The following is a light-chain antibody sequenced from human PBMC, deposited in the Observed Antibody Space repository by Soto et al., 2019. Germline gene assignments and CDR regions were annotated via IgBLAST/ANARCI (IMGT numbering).Light chain of an antibody. V-gene: IGLV2-14*01. CDR3: SSYTSSSTSRV. CDR2: EVS. Sequence: QSALTQPASVSGSPGQSITISCTGTSSDVGGYNYVSWYQQHPGKAPKLMIYEVSNRPSGVSNRFSGSKSGNTASLTISGLQAEDEADYYCSSYTSSSTSRVFGGGTKVTV. CDR1: SSDVGGYNY. J-gene: IGLJ2*01.